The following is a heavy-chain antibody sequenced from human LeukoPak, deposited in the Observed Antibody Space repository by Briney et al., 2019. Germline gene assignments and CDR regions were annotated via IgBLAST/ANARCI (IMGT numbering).Heavy chain of an antibody. V-gene: IGHV3-23*01. J-gene: IGHJ4*02. CDR2: ISGSDPGT. Sequence: GGSLRLSGAASGFSFSTYAMSWVRQIPGKGLEWVSAISGSDPGTYYADSVKGRFTISRVNSRNTLYLQMNRLRVEDTAVYYCAKGSRGSCRGAYCYSFDNWGQGAVVTVSS. CDR3: AKGSRGSCRGAYCYSFDN. D-gene: IGHD2-21*02. CDR1: GFSFSTYA.